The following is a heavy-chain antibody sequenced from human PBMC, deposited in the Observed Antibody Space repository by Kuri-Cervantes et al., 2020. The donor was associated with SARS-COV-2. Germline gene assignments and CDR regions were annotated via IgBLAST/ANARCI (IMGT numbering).Heavy chain of an antibody. CDR2: ISAYNGNT. CDR3: ARGDFYFYYGMDV. Sequence: ASVKVSCKASGYTFTSYGISWVRQAPGQGLEWMGWISAYNGNTNYAQKFQGRVTMITDTSTSTAYMELRSLRSDDTAVYYCARGDFYFYYGMDVWGQGTTVTVSS. D-gene: IGHD3-16*01. CDR1: GYTFTSYG. V-gene: IGHV1-18*01. J-gene: IGHJ6*02.